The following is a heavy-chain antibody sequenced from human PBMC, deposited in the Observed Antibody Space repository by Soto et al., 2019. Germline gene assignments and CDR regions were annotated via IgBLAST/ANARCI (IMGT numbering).Heavy chain of an antibody. V-gene: IGHV4-30-4*01. J-gene: IGHJ5*02. CDR2: IYYSGST. Sequence: SETLSLTCSVSGGSITSVDHYWSWIRQPPGKGLEWIGYIYYSGSTYYNPSLKSRVTISIDTSRNQFSLKLSSVTAADTAVYYCARSPYSSTSLDWFDPWGQGMLVTVSS. CDR3: ARSPYSSTSLDWFDP. CDR1: GGSITSVDHY. D-gene: IGHD6-6*01.